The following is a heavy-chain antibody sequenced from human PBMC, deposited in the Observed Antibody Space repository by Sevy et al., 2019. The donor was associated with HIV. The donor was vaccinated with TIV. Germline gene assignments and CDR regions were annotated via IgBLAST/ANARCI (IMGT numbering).Heavy chain of an antibody. D-gene: IGHD5-18*01. V-gene: IGHV4-30-4*01. CDR3: ARDPREATRGYSFGF. CDR1: GASISGDDYY. CDR2: IYYTGST. J-gene: IGHJ4*02. Sequence: SETLSLTCTVSGASISGDDYYWSWIRQPPGKGLECIGYIYYTGSTYYNPSLRSRVTISLDTSKNQFSLKMNSVTAADTAIYYCARDPREATRGYSFGFWDQGTLVTVSS.